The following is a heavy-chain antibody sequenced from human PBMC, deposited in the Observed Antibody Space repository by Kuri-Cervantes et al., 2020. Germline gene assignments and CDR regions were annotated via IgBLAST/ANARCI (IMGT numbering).Heavy chain of an antibody. V-gene: IGHV5-51*03. CDR2: IYPGDSDT. J-gene: IGHJ5*02. CDR3: ARFSGKGGRWFDP. CDR1: GYSFTSYW. Sequence: GASLRPSCQDSGYSFTSYWIGWVRQMPGKGLEWMGIIYPGDSDTRYSPSFQGQVTISADKSLSTAYLQWSSLKASDTAMYYCARFSGKGGRWFDPWGQGTQVTVSS. D-gene: IGHD4-23*01.